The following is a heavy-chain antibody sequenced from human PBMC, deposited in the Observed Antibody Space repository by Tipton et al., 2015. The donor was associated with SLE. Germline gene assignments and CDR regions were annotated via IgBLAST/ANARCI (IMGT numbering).Heavy chain of an antibody. Sequence: RSLRLSCAASGFTFSSYGMHWVRQAPGKGLEWVAVIWYDGSNKYYADSVKGRFTISRDNSKNTLYLQMNSLRAEDTAVYYCARDTATIFGVDDAFDIWGQGTMVSVSS. CDR2: IWYDGSNK. CDR1: GFTFSSYG. CDR3: ARDTATIFGVDDAFDI. V-gene: IGHV3-33*08. J-gene: IGHJ3*02. D-gene: IGHD3-3*01.